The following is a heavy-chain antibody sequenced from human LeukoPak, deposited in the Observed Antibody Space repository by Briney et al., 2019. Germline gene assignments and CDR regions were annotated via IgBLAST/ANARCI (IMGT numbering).Heavy chain of an antibody. Sequence: PSETLSLICAVSGGSISSYYWNWIRHPAGKGLELIGRIYTSGSTNYNPSLKSRVTMSVDASKNQFSLKLSSVTAADTGVYYCARAGVAAAAKGWFDPWGQGTLVTVSP. V-gene: IGHV4-59*10. D-gene: IGHD6-13*01. CDR1: GGSISSYY. CDR3: ARAGVAAAAKGWFDP. J-gene: IGHJ5*02. CDR2: IYTSGST.